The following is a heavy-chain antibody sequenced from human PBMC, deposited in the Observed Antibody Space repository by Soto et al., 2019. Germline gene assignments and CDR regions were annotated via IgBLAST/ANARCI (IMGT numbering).Heavy chain of an antibody. CDR1: GGTFSSYT. D-gene: IGHD2-15*01. CDR3: ARVGCSGGSCYWDYYYYYMDV. V-gene: IGHV1-69*02. J-gene: IGHJ6*03. CDR2: IIPILGIA. Sequence: QVQLVQSGAEVKKPGSSVKVSCKASGGTFSSYTISWVRQAPGQGLEWMGRIIPILGIANYAQKFQGRVTITADKSTSTAYMELSSLRSEDTAVYYCARVGCSGGSCYWDYYYYYMDVWGKGTTVTVSS.